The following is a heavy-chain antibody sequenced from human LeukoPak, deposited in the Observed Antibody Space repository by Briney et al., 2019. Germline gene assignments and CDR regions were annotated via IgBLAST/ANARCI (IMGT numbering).Heavy chain of an antibody. CDR3: ARQISGNKDY. J-gene: IGHJ4*02. CDR1: GVSISGYY. CDR2: IFYRESFSYGGTT. V-gene: IGHV4-59*08. D-gene: IGHD1/OR15-1a*01. Sequence: SETLSLTCTVSGVSISGYYWIWIRQSPGRGLEYIGSIFYRESFSYGGTTFYNPSLQSRVTISVDTPKNAFPLRLTSVTAADTAVYFCARQISGNKDYWGQGTLVTVSS.